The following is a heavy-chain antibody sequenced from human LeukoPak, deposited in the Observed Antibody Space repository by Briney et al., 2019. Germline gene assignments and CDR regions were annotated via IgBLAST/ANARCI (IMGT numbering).Heavy chain of an antibody. CDR1: GYTSTSYG. CDR3: ARARVMTTVTSPPGY. J-gene: IGHJ4*02. D-gene: IGHD4-17*01. CDR2: ISAYNGNT. V-gene: IGHV1-18*01. Sequence: ASVKVSCKASGYTSTSYGISWVRQAPGQGLEWMGWISAYNGNTNYAQKLQGRVTMTTDTSTSTAYMELRSLRSDDTAVYYCARARVMTTVTSPPGYWGQGTLVTVSS.